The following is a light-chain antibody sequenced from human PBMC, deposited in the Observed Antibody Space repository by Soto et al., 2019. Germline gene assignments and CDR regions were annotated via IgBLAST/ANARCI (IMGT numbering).Light chain of an antibody. V-gene: IGKV1-39*01. J-gene: IGKJ5*01. CDR3: QQTYTAAN. CDR2: AAS. CDR1: QTIGSH. Sequence: DIQMTQSPSSLSASIGDRVTITCRAGQTIGSHLNWYQQKPGKAPKLLIFAASNLQSGVPSRFSGSGSGTDFTLTINSLQPEDFATYYCQQTYTAANFGQGTRLDIK.